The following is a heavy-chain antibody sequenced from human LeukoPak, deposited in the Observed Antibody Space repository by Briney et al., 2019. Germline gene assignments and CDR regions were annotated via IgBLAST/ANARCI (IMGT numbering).Heavy chain of an antibody. Sequence: SETLSLTCTVSGGSISSGDYYWSWIRQPPGKGLEWIGYIYYSGSTYYNPSLKSRVTISVDTSKNQFSLKLSSVTAADTAVYYCATKFPVVTAGPSYFDYWGQGTLVTVSS. CDR1: GGSISSGDYY. CDR2: IYYSGST. V-gene: IGHV4-30-4*01. CDR3: ATKFPVVTAGPSYFDY. J-gene: IGHJ4*02. D-gene: IGHD2-21*02.